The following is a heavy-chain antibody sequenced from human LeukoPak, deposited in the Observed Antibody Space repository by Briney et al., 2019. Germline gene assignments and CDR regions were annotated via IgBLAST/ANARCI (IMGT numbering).Heavy chain of an antibody. CDR1: GYSISSGYY. D-gene: IGHD3-22*01. CDR3: AKDTYVSRGYYPWDH. J-gene: IGHJ4*02. V-gene: IGHV4-38-2*02. Sequence: SETLSLTCSVSGYSISSGYYWGWIRQPPGKGLEWIGSSNHSGSSYYNPSLRSRVTILVDTSRNQFSLKLTSVTVADTAVYYCAKDTYVSRGYYPWDHWGQGTLVTVSS. CDR2: SNHSGSS.